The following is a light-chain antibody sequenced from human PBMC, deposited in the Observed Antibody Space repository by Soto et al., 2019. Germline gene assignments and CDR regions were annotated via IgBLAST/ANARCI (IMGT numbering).Light chain of an antibody. CDR1: QDISNY. V-gene: IGKV1-33*01. J-gene: IGKJ4*01. CDR3: QQYDNFALT. CDR2: DTS. Sequence: DIQMTQSPSSLSASVGDRVTITCQASQDISNYLNWYQQKPGKAPKLLIYDTSNLETGVPSRSSGIGSGTDFSFTISSLQPEDIATYYCQQYDNFALTFGGGTKVEIK.